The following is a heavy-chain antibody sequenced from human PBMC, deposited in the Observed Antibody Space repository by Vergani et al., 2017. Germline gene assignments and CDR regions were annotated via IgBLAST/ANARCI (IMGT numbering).Heavy chain of an antibody. V-gene: IGHV3-48*04. CDR2: ISSSGSTI. CDR1: GFTFSGSA. CDR3: ARDGFYCSSTSCSLY. Sequence: EVQLVESGGGLVQPGGSLKLSCAASGFTFSGSAMHWVRQAPGKGLEWVSYISSSGSTIYYADSVKGRFTISRDNAKNSLYLQMNSLRAEDTAVYYCARDGFYCSSTSCSLYWGQGTLVTVSS. J-gene: IGHJ4*02. D-gene: IGHD2-2*01.